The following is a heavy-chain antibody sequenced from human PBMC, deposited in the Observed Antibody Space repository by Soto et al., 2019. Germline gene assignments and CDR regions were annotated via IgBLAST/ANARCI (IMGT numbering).Heavy chain of an antibody. CDR2: IKPDGSEK. D-gene: IGHD4-17*01. CDR1: GFTFSYYW. J-gene: IGHJ4*02. V-gene: IGHV3-7*01. CDR3: ARWTRATETTKMCDY. Sequence: EVQLLESGGGLVQPGGSLRLSCAASGFTFSYYWMSWVRQAPGKGLEWVANIKPDGSEKYYVDSVKGRFTVSRDNARNSLFLQMNSLRAEDTAVYFCARWTRATETTKMCDYWGQGTLVTVSS.